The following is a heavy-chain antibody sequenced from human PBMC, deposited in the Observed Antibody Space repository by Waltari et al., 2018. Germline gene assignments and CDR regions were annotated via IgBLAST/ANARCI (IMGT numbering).Heavy chain of an antibody. CDR2: INPNSGGT. D-gene: IGHD2-21*01. CDR1: GYTFTGAY. J-gene: IGHJ5*02. Sequence: QVQLVQSGAEVKKPGASVKISCKASGYTFTGAYLHGVRQAPGQGLEWMGWINPNSGGTNYAQKFQGRVTMTRDTSISTAYMELSRLRSDDTAVYYCAREYCGGDCNHGWFDPWGKGTLVTVSS. CDR3: AREYCGGDCNHGWFDP. V-gene: IGHV1-2*02.